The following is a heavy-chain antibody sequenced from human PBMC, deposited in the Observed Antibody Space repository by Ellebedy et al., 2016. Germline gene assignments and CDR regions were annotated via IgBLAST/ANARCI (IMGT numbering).Heavy chain of an antibody. CDR2: INPNSGGP. J-gene: IGHJ4*02. D-gene: IGHD6-6*01. CDR3: ARGGSSSLDY. V-gene: IGHV1-2*02. Sequence: ASVKVSXKASGYTFTGYYMHWVRQAPGQGLEWMGWINPNSGGPNYAQKFQGTVTMTRDMSISTAYMDLSRLTSDDTAVYYCARGGSSSLDYWGQGTLVTVSS. CDR1: GYTFTGYY.